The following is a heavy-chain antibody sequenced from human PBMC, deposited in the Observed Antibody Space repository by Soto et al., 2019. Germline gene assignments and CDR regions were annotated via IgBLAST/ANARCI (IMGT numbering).Heavy chain of an antibody. J-gene: IGHJ5*02. CDR2: INHSGST. CDR3: ASIFATVVTSYSWFDP. V-gene: IGHV4-34*01. D-gene: IGHD4-17*01. CDR1: GGSFSGYY. Sequence: SETLSLTCAVYGGSFSGYYWSWIRQPPGKGLEWIGEINHSGSTNYNPSLKSRVTISVDTSKNQFSLKLSSVTAADTAVYYCASIFATVVTSYSWFDPWGQGTLVTVSS.